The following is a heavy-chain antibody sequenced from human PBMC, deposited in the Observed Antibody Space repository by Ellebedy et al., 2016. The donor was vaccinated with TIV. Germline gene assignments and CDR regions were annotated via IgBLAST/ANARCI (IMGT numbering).Heavy chain of an antibody. CDR2: ISGDGSSA. CDR3: AKGSSSGFNYDRVGFEY. D-gene: IGHD3-22*01. V-gene: IGHV3-23*01. CDR1: GFTFSSFA. Sequence: GGSLRLSCAASGFTFSSFAMHWVRQAPGKGLEWLSVISGDGSSAYLADSVKGRFTHTRDNSKKTLYLQMNRLRTEDTAVYYCAKGSSSGFNYDRVGFEYWGQGTLVTVSS. J-gene: IGHJ4*02.